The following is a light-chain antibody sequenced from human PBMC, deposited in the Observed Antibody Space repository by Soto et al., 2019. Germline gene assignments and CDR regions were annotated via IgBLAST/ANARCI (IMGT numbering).Light chain of an antibody. CDR1: QSVSSSY. CDR3: QQYDGSSRT. CDR2: GAS. Sequence: EIVLTQSPGTLSLSPGERVTLSCRASQSVSSSYLAWYQQKRGQAPRLLIYGASSRATGIPDRFSGSGSGTDFTLTITRLEPEDFAVYYCQQYDGSSRTFGQGTKVEIK. J-gene: IGKJ1*01. V-gene: IGKV3-20*01.